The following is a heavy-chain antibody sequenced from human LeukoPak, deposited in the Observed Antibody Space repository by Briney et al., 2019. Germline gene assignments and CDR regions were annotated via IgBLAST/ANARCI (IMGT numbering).Heavy chain of an antibody. V-gene: IGHV3-23*01. CDR1: GFTFSSYG. Sequence: PGRSLRLSCAASGFTFSSYGMSWVRQAPGKRLEWVSAISGSGGSTYYADSVKGRFTISRDNSKNTLYLQMNSLRAEDTAVYYCAKDLGLLLRYFDWLLFPSFDYWGQGTLVTVSS. CDR3: AKDLGLLLRYFDWLLFPSFDY. J-gene: IGHJ4*02. D-gene: IGHD3-9*01. CDR2: ISGSGGST.